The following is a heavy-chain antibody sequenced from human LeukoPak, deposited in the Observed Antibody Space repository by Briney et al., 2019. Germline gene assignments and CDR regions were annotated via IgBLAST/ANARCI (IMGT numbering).Heavy chain of an antibody. CDR2: ISTYNGNT. Sequence: ASVKVSCKASGYTFTGYYMHWVRQAPGQGLEWMGWISTYNGNTNYAQKLQGRVTMTTDTSTSTAYMELRSLRSDDTAVYYCARAKWDYWGQGTLVTVSS. V-gene: IGHV1-18*04. J-gene: IGHJ4*02. CDR1: GYTFTGYY. D-gene: IGHD1-26*01. CDR3: ARAKWDY.